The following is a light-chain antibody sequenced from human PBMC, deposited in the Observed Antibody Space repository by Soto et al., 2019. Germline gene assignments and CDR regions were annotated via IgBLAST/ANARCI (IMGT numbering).Light chain of an antibody. J-gene: IGKJ1*01. Sequence: EILLTQSPGTLSLSPGERATLSCRASPSVSSRYFAWYQQKPGRAPRLLIYGASNRAAGIPDRFSGSGSGTDFTLTISRLEPEDFAVYYCQQYGSSPPTFCQGTKVEIK. CDR2: GAS. CDR1: PSVSSRY. CDR3: QQYGSSPPT. V-gene: IGKV3-20*01.